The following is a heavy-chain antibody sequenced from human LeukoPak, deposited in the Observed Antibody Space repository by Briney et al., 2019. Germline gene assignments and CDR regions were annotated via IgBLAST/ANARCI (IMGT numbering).Heavy chain of an antibody. Sequence: PGGSLRLSCAASGFTFDDYAMHWVRQAPGKGLEWVSGISWNSGSIGYADSVKGRFTISRDNAKNSLYLQMNSLRAEDTALYYCEKVGQAYSWYYYGMDVWGQGTTVTVSS. CDR2: ISWNSGSI. V-gene: IGHV3-9*01. CDR1: GFTFDDYA. CDR3: EKVGQAYSWYYYGMDV. D-gene: IGHD2-15*01. J-gene: IGHJ6*02.